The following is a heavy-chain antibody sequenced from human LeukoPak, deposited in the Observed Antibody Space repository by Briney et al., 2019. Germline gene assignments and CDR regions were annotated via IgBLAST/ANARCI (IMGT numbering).Heavy chain of an antibody. V-gene: IGHV3-13*01. CDR3: ARDLYYYGSGSYYKD. CDR2: IGTAGDT. D-gene: IGHD3-10*01. CDR1: GFTFSSYD. J-gene: IGHJ4*02. Sequence: GGSLRLSCAASGFTFSSYDMHWVRQATGKGLEWVSAIGTAGDTYYPGSVKGRFTISRENAKNSLYLQMNSLRAGDTAVYYCARDLYYYGSGSYYKDWGQGTLVTVSS.